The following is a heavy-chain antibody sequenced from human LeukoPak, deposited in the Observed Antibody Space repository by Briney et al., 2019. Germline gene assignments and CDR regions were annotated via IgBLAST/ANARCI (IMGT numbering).Heavy chain of an antibody. J-gene: IGHJ4*02. CDR1: GFTSSSYA. Sequence: PGGSLRLSCAASGFTSSSYAMSWVRQAPGKGLEWVSAISGSGGSTYYADSVKGRFTISRDNSKNTLYLQMNSLRAEDTAVYYCAKLDLYYYDSSGYFLDYFDYWGQGTLVTVTS. D-gene: IGHD3-22*01. V-gene: IGHV3-23*01. CDR3: AKLDLYYYDSSGYFLDYFDY. CDR2: ISGSGGST.